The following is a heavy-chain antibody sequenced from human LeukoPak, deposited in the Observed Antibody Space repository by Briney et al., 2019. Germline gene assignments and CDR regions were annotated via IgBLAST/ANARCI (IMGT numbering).Heavy chain of an antibody. D-gene: IGHD6-13*01. Sequence: PGGSLRLSCAASGFTFSSYEMNWVRQAPGKGLAGVSYISSSGSTIYYADAVKGRFTISRDNAKNSLYLQMNSLRGEDTAVYYCARPSWGSSSWYYFDYWGQGTLVTVSS. CDR3: ARPSWGSSSWYYFDY. V-gene: IGHV3-48*03. J-gene: IGHJ4*02. CDR2: ISSSGSTI. CDR1: GFTFSSYE.